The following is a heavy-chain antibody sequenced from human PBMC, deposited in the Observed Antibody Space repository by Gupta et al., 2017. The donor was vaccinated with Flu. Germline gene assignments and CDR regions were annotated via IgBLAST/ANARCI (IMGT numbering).Heavy chain of an antibody. CDR2: IYHSGST. D-gene: IGHD4-17*01. CDR1: GGSISNYY. V-gene: IGHV4-59*01. J-gene: IGHJ4*02. Sequence: QVQLQESGPGLVKPSETLSLTCSVSGGSISNYYWSWIRQPPGKGLEWIGNIYHSGSTQYNPSLKSRVTISIDTSKKVFSLRLSSVTTADTAVYYCARVTTTAPDYWGQGSLGTVSS. CDR3: ARVTTTAPDY.